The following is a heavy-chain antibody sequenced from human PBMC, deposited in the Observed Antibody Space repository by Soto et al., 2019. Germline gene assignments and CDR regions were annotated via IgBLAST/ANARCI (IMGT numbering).Heavy chain of an antibody. J-gene: IGHJ5*02. D-gene: IGHD1-26*01. Sequence: EVQLVESGGGLVKPGGSLRLSCAASGFTFSNAWLNWVRQAPGKGLEWVGRIKSKTDGGTTDYPAPVKGRFTISRDDSNDTLYLQMNSLNTEETAVYYCTTRVIVGTTVWFDPWGQGTLVTVSS. V-gene: IGHV3-15*07. CDR3: TTRVIVGTTVWFDP. CDR2: IKSKTDGGTT. CDR1: GFTFSNAW.